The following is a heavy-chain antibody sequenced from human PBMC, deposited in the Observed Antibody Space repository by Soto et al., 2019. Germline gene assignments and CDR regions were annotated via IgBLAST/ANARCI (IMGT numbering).Heavy chain of an antibody. J-gene: IGHJ6*02. D-gene: IGHD3-3*01. CDR1: GFTFDDYA. CDR2: ISWNSGSI. V-gene: IGHV3-9*01. CDR3: AKAHYDPFGVAGGMDV. Sequence: PGGSLRLSCAASGFTFDDYAMHWVRQAPGKGLEWVSGISWNSGSIGYADSVKGRFTISRDNAKNSLYLQMNSLRAEDTALYYCAKAHYDPFGVAGGMDVWGQGTTVTVSS.